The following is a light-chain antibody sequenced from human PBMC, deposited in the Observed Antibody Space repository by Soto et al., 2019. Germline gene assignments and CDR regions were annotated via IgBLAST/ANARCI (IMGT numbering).Light chain of an antibody. V-gene: IGLV2-14*01. Sequence: QSALTQPASVSGSPGQSITISCTGTSSDLGDYNSVSWYQHHPGKAPKLMIYDVSHRPSGVSNRFSGSKSGNTASLTISGLQAEDEAEYYCSSYTNINTRACVFGTGTKVTVL. J-gene: IGLJ1*01. CDR1: SSDLGDYNS. CDR2: DVS. CDR3: SSYTNINTRACV.